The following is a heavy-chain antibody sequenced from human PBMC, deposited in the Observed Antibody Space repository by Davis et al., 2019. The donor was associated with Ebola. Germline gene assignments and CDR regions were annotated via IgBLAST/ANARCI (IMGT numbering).Heavy chain of an antibody. CDR2: IRSKANSYAT. Sequence: GESLKISCAASGFTFSGSAMHWVRQASGKGLEWVGRIRSKANSYATAYAASVKGRFTISRDDSKNTAYLQMNSLKTEDTAVYYCTSGCSSTSCPDYWGQGTLVTVSS. J-gene: IGHJ4*02. V-gene: IGHV3-73*01. D-gene: IGHD2-2*01. CDR1: GFTFSGSA. CDR3: TSGCSSTSCPDY.